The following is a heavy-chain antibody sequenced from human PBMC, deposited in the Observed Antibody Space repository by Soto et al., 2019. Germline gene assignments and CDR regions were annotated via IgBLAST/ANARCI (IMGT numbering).Heavy chain of an antibody. V-gene: IGHV1-69*13. CDR3: ARGLRTGNYGMDV. D-gene: IGHD2-15*01. CDR1: GGTFSSYA. CDR2: IIPIFGTA. Sequence: SVKVSCKASGGTFSSYAISWVRQAPGQGLEWMGGIIPIFGTANYAQRFQGRLAIAADESTSTAYMELTSLTSADTAIYFCARGLRTGNYGMDVWGQGTTVTVSS. J-gene: IGHJ6*02.